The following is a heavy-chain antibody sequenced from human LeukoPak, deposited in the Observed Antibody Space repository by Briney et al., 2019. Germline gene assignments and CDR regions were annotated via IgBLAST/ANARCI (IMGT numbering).Heavy chain of an antibody. D-gene: IGHD3-22*01. CDR2: ISYDGSNK. CDR3: ARVSDSSGYYRYYYGMDV. J-gene: IGHJ6*02. Sequence: PGGSLRLSCAASGFTFSSYAMHWVRQAPGKGLEWVAVISYDGSNKYYADSVKGRFTISRDNSKNTLYLQMNSLRAEDTAVCYCARVSDSSGYYRYYYGMDVWGQGTTVTVSS. V-gene: IGHV3-30*04. CDR1: GFTFSSYA.